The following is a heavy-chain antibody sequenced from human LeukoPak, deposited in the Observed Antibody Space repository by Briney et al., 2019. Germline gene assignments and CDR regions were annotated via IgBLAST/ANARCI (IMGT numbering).Heavy chain of an antibody. J-gene: IGHJ6*04. CDR2: IYPGDSDT. V-gene: IGHV5-51*01. Sequence: KAGESLKISCKGSGYSFTSYWIGWVRQTPGKGLEWMGIIYPGDSDTKYSPSFQGQVTISADKSISTAYLQWNSLKASDTAMYYCARTQSTYYYGMDVWGKGTTVTVSS. CDR1: GYSFTSYW. CDR3: ARTQSTYYYGMDV.